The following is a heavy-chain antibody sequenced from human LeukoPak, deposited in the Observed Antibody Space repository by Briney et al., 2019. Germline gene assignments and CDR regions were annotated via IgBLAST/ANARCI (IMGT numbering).Heavy chain of an antibody. D-gene: IGHD2-8*01. V-gene: IGHV1-46*01. CDR1: GYTFTSY. Sequence: ASVKVSCKASGYTFTSYIHWVRQAPGQGLEWMGIIYPGGGSTSYAQKFQGRVTMTRDMSTSTVYMELSSLRSEDTPVYYCARDNDFDYWGQGTLVTVSS. CDR3: ARDNDFDY. CDR2: IYPGGGST. J-gene: IGHJ4*02.